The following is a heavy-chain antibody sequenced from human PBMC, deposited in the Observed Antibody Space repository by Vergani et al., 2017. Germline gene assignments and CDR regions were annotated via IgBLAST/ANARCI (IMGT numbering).Heavy chain of an antibody. Sequence: QVQLQQWGAGLLKPSETLSLTCAVYGWSFSGYYWTWIRQPPVKGLEWIGEINHSGSTNYNPSLKSRVTISVDMSKNQFSLRVSSVTAADTALYYCARGRYCSSTNCPSLLGDYGMDVWGQGTTVTVSS. D-gene: IGHD2-2*01. CDR3: ARGRYCSSTNCPSLLGDYGMDV. CDR1: GWSFSGYY. V-gene: IGHV4-34*01. J-gene: IGHJ6*02. CDR2: INHSGST.